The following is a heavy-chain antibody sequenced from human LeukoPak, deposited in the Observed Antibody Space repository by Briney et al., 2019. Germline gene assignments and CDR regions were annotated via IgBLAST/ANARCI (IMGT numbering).Heavy chain of an antibody. Sequence: PSETLSLTCTVSGGSISSYYWSWIRQPAGKGLEWIGRIYTSGSTNYNPSLKSRVTMSVDTSKNQFSLKLSSVTAADTAVYYCARSTGTTVFSMGVRNYYHYMDVWGKGTTVTVSS. CDR1: GGSISSYY. J-gene: IGHJ6*03. CDR3: ARSTGTTVFSMGVRNYYHYMDV. CDR2: IYTSGST. D-gene: IGHD4-11*01. V-gene: IGHV4-4*07.